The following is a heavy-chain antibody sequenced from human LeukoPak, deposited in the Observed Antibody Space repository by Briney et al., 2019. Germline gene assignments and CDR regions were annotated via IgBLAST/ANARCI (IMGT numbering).Heavy chain of an antibody. CDR2: IIPIFGTA. V-gene: IGHV1-69*01. CDR1: GGTFSSYA. CDR3: ARAENYDILTGSDYYYYGMDA. J-gene: IGHJ6*04. D-gene: IGHD3-9*01. Sequence: SVKVSCKASGGTFSSYAISWVRQAPGQGLEWMGGIIPIFGTANYAQKFQGRVTITADESTSTAYMELSSLRSEDTAVYYCARAENYDILTGSDYYYYGMDAWGKGTTVTVSS.